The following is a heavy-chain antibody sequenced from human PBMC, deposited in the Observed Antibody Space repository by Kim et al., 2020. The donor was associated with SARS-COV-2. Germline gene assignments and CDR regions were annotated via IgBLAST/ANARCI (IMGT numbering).Heavy chain of an antibody. V-gene: IGHV4-34*01. CDR3: ARVPRFIWFRERYFDY. D-gene: IGHD3-10*01. J-gene: IGHJ4*02. Sequence: PSLKSRVTISVDTSKNQFSLKLSSVTAADTAVYYCARVPRFIWFRERYFDYWGQGTLVTVSS.